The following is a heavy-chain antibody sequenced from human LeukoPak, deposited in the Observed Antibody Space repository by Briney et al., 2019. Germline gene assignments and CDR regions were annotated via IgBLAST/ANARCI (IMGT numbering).Heavy chain of an antibody. V-gene: IGHV3-30*04. J-gene: IGHJ4*02. CDR2: ISYDGSNK. Sequence: GGSLRLSCAASGFTFSSYAMHWVRQAPGKGLEWVAVISYDGSNKYYADSVKGRFTISRDNSKNTLYLQMNGLITEDTAVYYCARVRLSPTETQWLRINDYWGQGTLVTVSS. CDR3: ARVRLSPTETQWLRINDY. D-gene: IGHD5-12*01. CDR1: GFTFSSYA.